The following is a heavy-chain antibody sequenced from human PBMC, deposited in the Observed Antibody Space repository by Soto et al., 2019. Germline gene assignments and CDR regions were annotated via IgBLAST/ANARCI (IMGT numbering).Heavy chain of an antibody. CDR2: VYYSGST. V-gene: IGHV4-30-4*01. CDR1: GDSINNNDYY. D-gene: IGHD3-22*01. Sequence: SETLSLTCTVSGDSINNNDYYWNWIRQTPGKGLEWIGYVYYSGSTYYIPSLKSRLSMSVDTSKNQFSLKLSSVTAADTAIYYCARMSYYYDKWYFDLWGRGTLVTVYS. J-gene: IGHJ2*01. CDR3: ARMSYYYDKWYFDL.